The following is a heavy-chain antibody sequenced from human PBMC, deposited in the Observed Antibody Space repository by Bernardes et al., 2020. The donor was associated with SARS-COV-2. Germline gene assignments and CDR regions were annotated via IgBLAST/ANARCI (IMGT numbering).Heavy chain of an antibody. CDR1: GYPFTGYY. J-gene: IGHJ6*02. V-gene: IGHV1-2*02. CDR3: ALPPTNYDGYGMDV. Sequence: ASMKVSCKASGYPFTGYYIHWVRQAPGQGLEWMGWINPNSGGTNYAQKFQGRVTMTRDTSISTANMELSRLRSDDTAVYYCALPPTNYDGYGMDVWGQGTTVTVSS. D-gene: IGHD3-22*01. CDR2: INPNSGGT.